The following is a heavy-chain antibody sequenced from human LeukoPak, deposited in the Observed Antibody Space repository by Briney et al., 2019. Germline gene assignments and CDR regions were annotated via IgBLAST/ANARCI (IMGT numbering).Heavy chain of an antibody. Sequence: SGTLSLTCTVSGGSISSSSYYWGWIRQPPGKGLEWIGSIYYSGSTYYNPSLKSRVTISVDTSKNQFSLKLSSVTAADTAVYYCARSRNWNDFPYWGQGTLVTVSS. J-gene: IGHJ4*02. V-gene: IGHV4-39*01. CDR1: GGSISSSSYY. D-gene: IGHD1-20*01. CDR2: IYYSGST. CDR3: ARSRNWNDFPY.